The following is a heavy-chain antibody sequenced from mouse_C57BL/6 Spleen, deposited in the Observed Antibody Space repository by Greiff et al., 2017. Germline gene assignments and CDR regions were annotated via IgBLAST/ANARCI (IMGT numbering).Heavy chain of an antibody. CDR1: GYAFTNYL. Sequence: QVQLKQSGAELVRPGTSVKVSCKASGYAFTNYLIEWVKQRPGQGLEWIGVINPGSGGTNYNEKFKGKATLTADKSSSTAYMQLSSLTSEDSAVYFCAREEGYGNYLLFDYWGQGTTLTVSS. CDR3: AREEGYGNYLLFDY. CDR2: INPGSGGT. J-gene: IGHJ2*01. D-gene: IGHD2-10*02. V-gene: IGHV1-54*01.